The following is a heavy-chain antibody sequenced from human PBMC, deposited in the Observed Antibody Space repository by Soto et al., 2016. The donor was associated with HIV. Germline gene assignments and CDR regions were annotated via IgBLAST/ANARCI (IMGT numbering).Heavy chain of an antibody. J-gene: IGHJ5*01. Sequence: QVQLQESGPGLVKPSETLSLTCAVSGYSISSGYYWGWIRQPPGKGLEWIGSIYHSGSTYYNPSLKSRVTISVDTSKNQFSLKLSSVTAADTAVYYCARGGSGYDWFDYWGQGTLVTVSX. V-gene: IGHV4-38-2*01. CDR2: IYHSGST. CDR1: GYSISSGYY. D-gene: IGHD5-12*01. CDR3: ARGGSGYDWFDY.